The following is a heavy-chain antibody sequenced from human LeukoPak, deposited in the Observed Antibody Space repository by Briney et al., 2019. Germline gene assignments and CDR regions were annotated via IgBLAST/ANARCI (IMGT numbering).Heavy chain of an antibody. Sequence: NPGGSLRLSCEASGVTFSSYVMSWVRQAPGKGPEWVSGISGSGGGTYYADLVKGRFAISRDNSENTLYLQMNSLRAEDSAVYYCVQEGPRGLAFDVWGQGTKVTVSS. CDR2: ISGSGGGT. CDR1: GVTFSSYV. V-gene: IGHV3-23*01. J-gene: IGHJ3*01. CDR3: VQEGPRGLAFDV.